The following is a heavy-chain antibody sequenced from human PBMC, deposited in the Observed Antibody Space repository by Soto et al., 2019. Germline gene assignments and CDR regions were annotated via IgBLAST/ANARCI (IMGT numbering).Heavy chain of an antibody. CDR1: GFTVSSNY. J-gene: IGHJ6*03. Sequence: GGSLRLSCAASGFTVSSNYMSWVRQAPGKGLEWVSVIYSGGSTYYADSVKGRFTISRDNSKNTLYLQMNSLRAEDTAVYYCARPHCSGGSCYSGYYYYMDVWGKGTTVTVSS. CDR3: ARPHCSGGSCYSGYYYYMDV. D-gene: IGHD2-15*01. CDR2: IYSGGST. V-gene: IGHV3-66*04.